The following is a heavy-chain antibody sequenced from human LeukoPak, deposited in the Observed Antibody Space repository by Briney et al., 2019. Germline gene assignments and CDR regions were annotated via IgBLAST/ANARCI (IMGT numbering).Heavy chain of an antibody. Sequence: ASVKVSCTASGYTLSTYDINWVRQAPGQGLEWMGWMNPKSGDAGYAQDFQDRVTISSNTSINTAFMEMRRLISEDTAVYYCVRASRGYYGRTGYSKFAFHLWGQGTRVTVSS. CDR1: GYTLSTYD. CDR3: VRASRGYYGRTGYSKFAFHL. V-gene: IGHV1-8*02. D-gene: IGHD3/OR15-3a*01. CDR2: MNPKSGDA. J-gene: IGHJ3*01.